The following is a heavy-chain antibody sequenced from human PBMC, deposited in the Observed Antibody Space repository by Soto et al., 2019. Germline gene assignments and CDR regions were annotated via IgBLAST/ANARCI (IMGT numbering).Heavy chain of an antibody. CDR1: GVTFSTYW. CDR3: ARDLHGGGAFDF. V-gene: IGHV3-7*03. D-gene: IGHD2-15*01. J-gene: IGHJ4*02. CDR2: IKEDGSEK. Sequence: SGVTFSTYWISWGRQAPGKGLEWVANIKEDGSEKYYVDSVKGRFTISRDNGKNSLYLQMNSLRAEDTAVYFCARDLHGGGAFDFWGQGTPVTVSS.